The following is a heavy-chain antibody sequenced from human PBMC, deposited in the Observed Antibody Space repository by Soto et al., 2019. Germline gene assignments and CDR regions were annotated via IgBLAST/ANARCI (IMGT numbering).Heavy chain of an antibody. CDR3: ARHVPYCSGGSCYSYVGYYYYYMDV. CDR2: IYYSGST. J-gene: IGHJ6*03. CDR1: GGSISSYY. Sequence: LSLTCTVSGGSISSYYWSWIRQPPGKGLEWIGYIYYSGSTNYNPSLKSRVTISVDTSKNQFSLKLSSVTAADTAVYYCARHVPYCSGGSCYSYVGYYYYYMDVWGKGTTVTVSS. V-gene: IGHV4-59*08. D-gene: IGHD2-15*01.